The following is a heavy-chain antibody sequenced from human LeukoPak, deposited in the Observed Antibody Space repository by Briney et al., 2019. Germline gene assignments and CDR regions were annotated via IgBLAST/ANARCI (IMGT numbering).Heavy chain of an antibody. CDR2: ISAYNGNT. J-gene: IGHJ5*02. D-gene: IGHD3-10*01. Sequence: GASVKVSCKASGYTFTSYGISWVRQAPGQGLEWMGWISAYNGNTNYAQKLQGRVTMTTDTSRSTAYMELRSLRSDDTAVYYCARDSLLWPAGRVDPWGQGTLVTVSS. V-gene: IGHV1-18*01. CDR3: ARDSLLWPAGRVDP. CDR1: GYTFTSYG.